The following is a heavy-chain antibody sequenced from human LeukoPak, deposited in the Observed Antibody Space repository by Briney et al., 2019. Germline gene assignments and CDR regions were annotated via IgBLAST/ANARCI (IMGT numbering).Heavy chain of an antibody. CDR3: ATSLRQWLATVPFDY. CDR1: GYTLTGYY. V-gene: IGHV1-2*06. D-gene: IGHD6-19*01. CDR2: INPNSGGT. J-gene: IGHJ4*02. Sequence: ASVKVSCKASGYTLTGYYMHWVRQAPGQGLEWMGRINPNSGGTNYAQKFQGRVTMTRDTSISTAYMELSRLRSDDTAVYYCATSLRQWLATVPFDYWGQGTLVTVSS.